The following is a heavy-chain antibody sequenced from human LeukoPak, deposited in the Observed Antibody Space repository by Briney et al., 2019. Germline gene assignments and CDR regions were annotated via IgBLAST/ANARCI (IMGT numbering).Heavy chain of an antibody. CDR1: GGSFSGYY. CDR3: ARPLAVAGARDAFDI. Sequence: SETLSLTCAVYGGSFSGYYWSWIRQPPGKGLEWIGEINHSGSTNYNPSLKSRVTISVDTSKNQFSLKLSSVTAADTAVYYCARPLAVAGARDAFDIWGQGTMVTVSS. J-gene: IGHJ3*02. CDR2: INHSGST. D-gene: IGHD6-19*01. V-gene: IGHV4-34*01.